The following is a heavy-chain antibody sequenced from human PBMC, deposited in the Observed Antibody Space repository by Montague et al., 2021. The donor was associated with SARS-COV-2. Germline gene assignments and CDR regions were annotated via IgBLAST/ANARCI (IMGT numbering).Heavy chain of an antibody. D-gene: IGHD1-7*01. V-gene: IGHV4-39*01. J-gene: IGHJ5*02. CDR2: IYYSGST. Sequence: SETLSLTCTVSGGSVGSSHYYWAWIRQPPGKGLEWIGTIYYSGSTYYXPSPRSRVTIDADASTNQFSLKLHSVTAADTAVYFCARGLYNWNYEHWFDTWGQGTLVTVSS. CDR1: GGSVGSSHYY. CDR3: ARGLYNWNYEHWFDT.